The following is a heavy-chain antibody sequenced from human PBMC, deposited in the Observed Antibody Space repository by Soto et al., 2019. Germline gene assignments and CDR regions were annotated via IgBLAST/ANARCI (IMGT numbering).Heavy chain of an antibody. V-gene: IGHV3-23*01. D-gene: IGHD2-2*02. CDR3: AKSPDFFCSSANCYRYYFDY. CDR1: GLTFLSSA. Sequence: RLSWEASGLTFLSSAMSWVSKAPGKGLEWVLGISGSGDRTDYADAVKARFTISRDNSKNTLYLQMSGLRGEDTAVYYCAKSPDFFCSSANCYRYYFDYWSQGTLVTVST. CDR2: ISGSGDRT. J-gene: IGHJ4*02.